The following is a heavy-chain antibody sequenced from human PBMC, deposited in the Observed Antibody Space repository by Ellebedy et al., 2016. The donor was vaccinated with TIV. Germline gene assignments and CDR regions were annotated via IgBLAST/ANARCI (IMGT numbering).Heavy chain of an antibody. Sequence: SGPTLVXPTQTLTLTCTFSGFSFSDPGVGVGWIRQPPGKALEWLGFVYWDDDKRYSPSLKSRLTITKDTSKNQVVLIMSNMDPVDTATYYCALRRLEAAVNWGQGTLVTVSS. J-gene: IGHJ4*02. V-gene: IGHV2-5*02. D-gene: IGHD6-25*01. CDR3: ALRRLEAAVN. CDR1: GFSFSDPGVG. CDR2: VYWDDDK.